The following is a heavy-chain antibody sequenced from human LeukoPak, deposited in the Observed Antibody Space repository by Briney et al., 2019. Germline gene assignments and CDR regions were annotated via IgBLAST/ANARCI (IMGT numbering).Heavy chain of an antibody. CDR3: ATSPYYGDYDY. CDR1: GFTFSSYE. J-gene: IGHJ4*02. D-gene: IGHD4-17*01. V-gene: IGHV3-48*03. Sequence: GGSLRLSCAASGFTFSSYEMNWVRQAPGKGLEWVSYISSSGSTIYYADSVKGRLTISRDNAKNSLYLQMNSLRAEDTAVYYCATSPYYGDYDYWGQGTLVTVSS. CDR2: ISSSGSTI.